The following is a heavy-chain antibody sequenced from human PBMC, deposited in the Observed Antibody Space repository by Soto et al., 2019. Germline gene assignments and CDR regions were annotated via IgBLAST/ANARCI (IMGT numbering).Heavy chain of an antibody. V-gene: IGHV3-74*01. CDR3: ARGLTYSGSYLAIDY. D-gene: IGHD1-26*01. Sequence: PGGSLRLSCAASGFTFSSYWMHWVRQAPGKGLLWVSHINNDGSTTSYADSVKGQFTISRDNAKNTLYLQMNSLRAEDTAVYYCARGLTYSGSYLAIDYWGQGTLVTVSS. CDR1: GFTFSSYW. J-gene: IGHJ4*02. CDR2: INNDGSTT.